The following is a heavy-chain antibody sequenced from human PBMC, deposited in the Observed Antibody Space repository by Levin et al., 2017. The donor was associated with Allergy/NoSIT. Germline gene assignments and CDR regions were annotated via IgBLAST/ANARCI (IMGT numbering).Heavy chain of an antibody. CDR3: ARQLGYCRSGNCYFDY. CDR2: ISGSGGDT. V-gene: IGHV3-23*01. CDR1: GFTFSSYA. J-gene: IGHJ4*02. Sequence: GESLKISCAASGFTFSSYAMSWVRQAPGKGLEWVSAISGSGGDTYYADPVKGRFTISRDNSKNTLYLQMNSLRVEDTAVYYCARQLGYCRSGNCYFDYWGQGTLVSVSS. D-gene: IGHD2-15*01.